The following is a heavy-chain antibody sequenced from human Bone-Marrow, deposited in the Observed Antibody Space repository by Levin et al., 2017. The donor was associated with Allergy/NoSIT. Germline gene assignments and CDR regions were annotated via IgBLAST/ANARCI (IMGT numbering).Heavy chain of an antibody. V-gene: IGHV3-30*03. CDR2: LSYDGTTE. J-gene: IGHJ4*01. Sequence: PGGSLRLSCVGSGFTFENHGIHWVRQAPGKGLKWVSVLSYDGTTEYYADSVKGRLTMSRDNSKNTVYLQIERLRLDDTAVYYCARTAGNQRHGLDCWGQGTLVTVSS. D-gene: IGHD1-1*01. CDR1: GFTFENHG. CDR3: ARTAGNQRHGLDC.